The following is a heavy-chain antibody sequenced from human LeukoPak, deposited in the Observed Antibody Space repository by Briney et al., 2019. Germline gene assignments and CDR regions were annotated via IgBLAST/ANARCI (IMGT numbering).Heavy chain of an antibody. V-gene: IGHV3-30*18. CDR3: AKDPLIAAAGRWSGWFDP. Sequence: GGSLRLSCAASGFTFSSYWMSWVRQAPGKGLEWVAVISYDGSNKYYADSVKGRFTISRDNSKNTLYLQMNSLRAEDTAVYYCAKDPLIAAAGRWSGWFDPWGQGTLVTVSS. CDR1: GFTFSSYW. J-gene: IGHJ5*02. D-gene: IGHD6-13*01. CDR2: ISYDGSNK.